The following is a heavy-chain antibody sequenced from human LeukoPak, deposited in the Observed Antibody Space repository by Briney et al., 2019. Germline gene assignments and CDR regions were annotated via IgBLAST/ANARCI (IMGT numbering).Heavy chain of an antibody. Sequence: GGSLRLSCAASGFTFSDYTMNWVRQAPGKGLEWVSSISSGGTYKYYADSVRGRFTISRDNAKNTVYLQMNSLRTEDTAVYYCARGLPNYYGMDVWGQGTTVAVSS. V-gene: IGHV3-21*01. CDR1: GFTFSDYT. J-gene: IGHJ6*02. CDR2: ISSGGTYK. CDR3: ARGLPNYYGMDV.